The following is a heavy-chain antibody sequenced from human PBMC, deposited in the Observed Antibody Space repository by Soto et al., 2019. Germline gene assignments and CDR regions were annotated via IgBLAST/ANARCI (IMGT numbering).Heavy chain of an antibody. CDR2: IRVYNGKT. CDR1: GYTFSTYG. J-gene: IGHJ4*02. D-gene: IGHD3-22*01. Sequence: GASVKVSCKASGYTFSTYGFSWVRQAPGQGLEWMGWIRVYNGKTEYAQKLQGRVTMTTDTSTSTAYMELRSLRSDDTAVYYCARVTPRKWDYYYDSSGLDYWGQGTLVTVSS. CDR3: ARVTPRKWDYYYDSSGLDY. V-gene: IGHV1-18*01.